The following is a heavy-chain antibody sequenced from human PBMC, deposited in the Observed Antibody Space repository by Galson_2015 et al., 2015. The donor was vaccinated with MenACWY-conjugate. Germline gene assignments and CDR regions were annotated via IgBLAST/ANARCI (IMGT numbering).Heavy chain of an antibody. CDR1: GGTFSSYA. CDR2: IIPIFGTA. J-gene: IGHJ4*02. CDR3: ARVSHGLDSSKGVQY. D-gene: IGHD6-13*01. V-gene: IGHV1-69*13. Sequence: SVKVSCKASGGTFSSYAISWVRQAPGQGLEWMGGIIPIFGTANYAQKFQGRVTITADESTSTAYMELSSLRSEDTAVYYCARVSHGLDSSKGVQYWGQGTLVTVSS.